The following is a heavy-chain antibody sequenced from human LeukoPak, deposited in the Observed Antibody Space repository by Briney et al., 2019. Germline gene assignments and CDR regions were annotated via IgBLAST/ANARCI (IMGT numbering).Heavy chain of an antibody. D-gene: IGHD3-3*01. CDR1: GYTFTSYY. CDR2: INPSGGST. Sequence: ASVKVSCKASGYTFTSYYMHWVRQAPGQGLEWMGIINPSGGSTSYAQKFQGRVTMTRDTSTSTVYMELRSLRSDDTAVYYCARGGYDFWSGYEALNFDYWGQGTLVTVSS. V-gene: IGHV1-46*01. J-gene: IGHJ4*02. CDR3: ARGGYDFWSGYEALNFDY.